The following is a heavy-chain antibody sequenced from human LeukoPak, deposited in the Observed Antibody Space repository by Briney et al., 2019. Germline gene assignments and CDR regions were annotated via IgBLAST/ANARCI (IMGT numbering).Heavy chain of an antibody. J-gene: IGHJ5*02. D-gene: IGHD2-2*01. CDR3: ATDGGYCSSTSCSNWFDP. Sequence: ASVKVSCKVSGYTLTELSMHWVRRAPGKGLEWMGGFDPEDGETIYAQKFQGRVTMTEDTSTDTAYMELSSLRSEDTAVYYCATDGGYCSSTSCSNWFDPWGQGTLVTVSS. V-gene: IGHV1-24*01. CDR1: GYTLTELS. CDR2: FDPEDGET.